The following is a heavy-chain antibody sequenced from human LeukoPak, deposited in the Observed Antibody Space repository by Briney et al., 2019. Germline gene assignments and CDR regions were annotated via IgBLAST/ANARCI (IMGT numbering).Heavy chain of an antibody. Sequence: GGALRLSCVAPGFTFSAYSMNWVRQASGEGLGGVFYICTSSVNIYYADSVKGRFTISRDNAKNSLYLQMNSLRAEDTAVYYCARDVSHCTDGVCSGSWGQGTLVTVSS. CDR3: ARDVSHCTDGVCSGS. V-gene: IGHV3-48*04. J-gene: IGHJ5*02. D-gene: IGHD2-8*01. CDR1: GFTFSAYS. CDR2: ICTSSVNI.